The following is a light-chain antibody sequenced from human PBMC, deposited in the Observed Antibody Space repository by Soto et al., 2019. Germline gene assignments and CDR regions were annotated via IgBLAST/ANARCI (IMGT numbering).Light chain of an antibody. CDR2: RAS. V-gene: IGKV1-5*03. J-gene: IGKJ1*01. CDR3: QQYNSYPWT. Sequence: DIQMTQSPSTLSASVGDRVTITYRASQTISSWLAWYQQKPGRAPYLLMYRASTLETGVPSRFSGSASGTEFTLTINSLQPDDFATYYCQQYNSYPWTFGQGTKVDI. CDR1: QTISSW.